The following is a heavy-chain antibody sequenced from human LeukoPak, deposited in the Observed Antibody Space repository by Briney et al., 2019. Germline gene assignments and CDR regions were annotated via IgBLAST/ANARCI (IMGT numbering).Heavy chain of an antibody. Sequence: GGSLRLSCAASGFTFSSYWMHWVRQVPGKGLVWVSRINSDGSSTYYTDSVKGRFTISRDNSKNTLYLQMNSLSAEDTAIYYCAKWGDYDVLTGYYDSDYWGQGTLVTVSS. CDR1: GFTFSSYW. CDR2: INSDGSST. V-gene: IGHV3-74*01. D-gene: IGHD3-9*01. CDR3: AKWGDYDVLTGYYDSDY. J-gene: IGHJ4*02.